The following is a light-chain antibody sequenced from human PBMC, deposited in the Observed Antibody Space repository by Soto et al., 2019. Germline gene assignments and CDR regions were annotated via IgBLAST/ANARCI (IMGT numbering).Light chain of an antibody. CDR3: QQRSNS. J-gene: IGKJ4*01. CDR1: QSVSRS. CDR2: DAS. V-gene: IGKV3-11*01. Sequence: EIVLTQSPCTLSLSPGERATLSCRASQSVSRSLTWYQQKPGQAPRLLIYDASTRATGIPPRFSGGGSGTDFTLTISSLEPEDFAVYYCQQRSNSFGGGTKVDIK.